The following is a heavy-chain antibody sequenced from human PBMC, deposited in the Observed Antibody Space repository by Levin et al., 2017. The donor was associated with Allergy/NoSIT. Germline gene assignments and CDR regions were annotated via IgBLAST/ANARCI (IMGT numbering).Heavy chain of an antibody. D-gene: IGHD1-26*01. V-gene: IGHV5-51*01. Sequence: GGSLRLSCKGFEYRFTSYWIAWVRQMPGKGLECMGIIYPDDSDTRYNPSFQGQVTISADKSINTAYLQWSSLKASDTAMYYCVRMGKISVGTNWFDPWGQGTLVTVSS. J-gene: IGHJ5*02. CDR2: IYPDDSDT. CDR3: VRMGKISVGTNWFDP. CDR1: EYRFTSYW.